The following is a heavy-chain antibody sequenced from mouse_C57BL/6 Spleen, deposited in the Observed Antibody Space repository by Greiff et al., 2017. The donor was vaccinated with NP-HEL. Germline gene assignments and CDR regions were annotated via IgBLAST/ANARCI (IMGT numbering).Heavy chain of an antibody. V-gene: IGHV2-5*01. CDR2: IWRGGST. Sequence: VQLQQSGPGLVQPSQSLSITCTVSGFSLTSYGVHWVRQSPGKGLEWLGVIWRGGSTDYNAAFMSRLSITKDNSKSQVFFKMNSLQADDTAIYYCAKEGWLRDYAMDYWGQGTSVTVSS. J-gene: IGHJ4*01. CDR1: GFSLTSYG. CDR3: AKEGWLRDYAMDY. D-gene: IGHD2-2*01.